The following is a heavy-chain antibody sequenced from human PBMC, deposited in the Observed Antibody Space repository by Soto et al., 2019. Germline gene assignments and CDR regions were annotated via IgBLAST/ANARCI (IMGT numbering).Heavy chain of an antibody. D-gene: IGHD6-19*01. CDR1: GGTFSSYA. CDR2: IIPIFGTA. V-gene: IGHV1-69*13. J-gene: IGHJ2*01. CDR3: ARDKVGGSGWSSSTWYFDL. Sequence: SVKVSCKASGGTFSSYAISWVRQAPGQGLEWMGGIIPIFGTANYAQKFQGRVTITADESTSTAYMELSSLRSEDTAVYYCARDKVGGSGWSSSTWYFDLWGRGTLVTVSS.